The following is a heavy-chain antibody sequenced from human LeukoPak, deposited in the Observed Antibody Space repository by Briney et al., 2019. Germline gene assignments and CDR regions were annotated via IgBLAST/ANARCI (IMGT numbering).Heavy chain of an antibody. D-gene: IGHD6-13*01. CDR3: ARNHGIAAAGTVYYYGMDV. CDR2: IYTSGST. V-gene: IGHV4-61*02. CDR1: GGSISSGSYY. J-gene: IGHJ6*02. Sequence: PSQTLSLTCTVSGGSISSGSYYWSWLRQPAGKGLEWIGRIYTSGSTNYNPSLKSRVTISVDTSKNQFSLKLSSVTAADTAVYYCARNHGIAAAGTVYYYGMDVWGQGTTVTVSS.